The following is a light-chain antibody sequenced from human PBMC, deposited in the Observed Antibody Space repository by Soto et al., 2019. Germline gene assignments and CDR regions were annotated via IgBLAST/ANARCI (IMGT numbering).Light chain of an antibody. J-gene: IGKJ1*01. CDR2: DAS. CDR1: QSLNTR. CDR3: QQYKSYST. Sequence: IQLIRSPSSLPGSLGSRVPLTCRASQSLNTRLAWYQQRPGKAPKLLIYDASTLESGVPSRFSGGGSGTEFTLTINNLQPDDLATYICQQYKSYSTFGRGTKVE. V-gene: IGKV1-5*01.